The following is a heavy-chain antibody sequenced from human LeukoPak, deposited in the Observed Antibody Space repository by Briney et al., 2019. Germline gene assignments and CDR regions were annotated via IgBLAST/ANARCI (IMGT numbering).Heavy chain of an antibody. CDR1: GGSISSYY. Sequence: SETLSLTCTVSGGSISSYYWSWIRQPAGKGLEWIGRIYTSGSTNYNPSLKSRVTMSVDTSKNQFSLKLSSVTAADTAVYYCARGTGSYGAPDFDYWGQGTLVTVSS. V-gene: IGHV4-4*07. CDR2: IYTSGST. CDR3: ARGTGSYGAPDFDY. D-gene: IGHD5-18*01. J-gene: IGHJ4*02.